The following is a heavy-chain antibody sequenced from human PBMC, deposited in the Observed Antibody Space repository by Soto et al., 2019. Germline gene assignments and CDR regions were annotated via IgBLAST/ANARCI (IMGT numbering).Heavy chain of an antibody. V-gene: IGHV3-48*03. D-gene: IGHD1-20*01. J-gene: IGHJ4*02. CDR3: ARGINWNDGRAFDY. CDR1: GFTFSSYE. Sequence: GGSLRLSCAASGFTFSSYEMNWVRQAPGKGLEWVSYISSSGSTIYYADSVKGRFTISRDNAKNSLYLQMNSLRAEDTAVYYCARGINWNDGRAFDYWGQGTLVTVSS. CDR2: ISSSGSTI.